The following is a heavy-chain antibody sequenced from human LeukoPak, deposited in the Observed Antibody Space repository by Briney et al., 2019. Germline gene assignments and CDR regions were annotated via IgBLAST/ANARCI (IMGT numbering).Heavy chain of an antibody. Sequence: ASVKVSCKASGYTFTGYYMHWVRQAPGQGLEWMGWINPNSGGTNYAQKFQGRVTMTRDTSISTAYMELSRLRSDDTAVYYCARAPPHYYDSSGYWGVGAFDIWGQGTMVTVSS. CDR1: GYTFTGYY. V-gene: IGHV1-2*02. J-gene: IGHJ3*02. D-gene: IGHD3-22*01. CDR3: ARAPPHYYDSSGYWGVGAFDI. CDR2: INPNSGGT.